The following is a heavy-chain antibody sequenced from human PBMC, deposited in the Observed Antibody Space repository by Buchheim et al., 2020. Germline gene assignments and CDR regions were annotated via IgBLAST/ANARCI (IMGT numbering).Heavy chain of an antibody. J-gene: IGHJ5*02. Sequence: QVQLQESGPGLVKPSQTLSLTCTVSGGPISRGGYYLSWIRQHPGKGLEWNGYTYYSGSPHYNPSPKSRVTISVDTSQNQFSLKLSSVTAADTAVYYCARFFSIGSSGYRIGNWFDPWGQGTL. CDR1: GGPISRGGYY. V-gene: IGHV4-31*03. CDR2: TYYSGSP. D-gene: IGHD3-22*01. CDR3: ARFFSIGSSGYRIGNWFDP.